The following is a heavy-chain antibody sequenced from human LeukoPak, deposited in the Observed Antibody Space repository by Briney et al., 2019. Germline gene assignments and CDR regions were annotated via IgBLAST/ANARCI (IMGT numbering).Heavy chain of an antibody. V-gene: IGHV3-7*01. D-gene: IGHD5-12*01. Sequence: PGGSLRLSCAASGFTFNTYFMSWVRQAPGKGLEWVANMKQDGSEKYYVDSVKGRFTISRDNAKNSLYLQMNSLRAEDTAVYYCARYLEGYDYYYYYMDVWGKGTTVTVSS. J-gene: IGHJ6*03. CDR3: ARYLEGYDYYYYYMDV. CDR2: MKQDGSEK. CDR1: GFTFNTYF.